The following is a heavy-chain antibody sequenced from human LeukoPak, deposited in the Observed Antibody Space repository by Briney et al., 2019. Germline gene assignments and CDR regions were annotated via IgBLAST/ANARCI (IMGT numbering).Heavy chain of an antibody. Sequence: GGSLSLSCAASGFTVSSNYMSWVRQAPGKGLEWVSVIYSGGSTYYADSVKGRFTISRDNSKNTLYLQMNSLRAEDTAVYYCARVSGIAVAGTYDYWGQGTLVTVSS. J-gene: IGHJ4*02. CDR2: IYSGGST. CDR1: GFTVSSNY. V-gene: IGHV3-66*01. CDR3: ARVSGIAVAGTYDY. D-gene: IGHD6-19*01.